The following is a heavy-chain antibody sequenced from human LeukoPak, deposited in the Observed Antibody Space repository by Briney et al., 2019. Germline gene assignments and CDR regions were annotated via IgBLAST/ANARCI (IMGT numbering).Heavy chain of an antibody. CDR1: GGSFSGYY. D-gene: IGHD2-15*01. J-gene: IGHJ4*02. V-gene: IGHV4-34*01. CDR3: ASGGYCSGGSCYSPPAY. CDR2: INHSGST. Sequence: SETLSLTCAVYGGSFSGYYWSWIRQPPGKGLEWIGGINHSGSTNYNPSLKSRVTISVDTSKSQFYLKLSSVTAADTAVYYCASGGYCSGGSCYSPPAYWGQGTLVTVSS.